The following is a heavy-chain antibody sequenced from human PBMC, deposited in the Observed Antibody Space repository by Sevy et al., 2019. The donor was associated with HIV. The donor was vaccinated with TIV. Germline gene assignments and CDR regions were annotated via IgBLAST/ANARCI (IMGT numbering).Heavy chain of an antibody. V-gene: IGHV3-30-3*01. CDR3: ARDQLGSIDY. CDR1: GFTFSTYA. CDR2: VSSDGSEI. Sequence: GGSLRLSCAVSGFTFSTYAMHWVRQAPGKGLECVAIVSSDGSEINYADSVKGRFTISRDNSRNTLYLQMNSLRTEDTALYYCARDQLGSIDYWGQGTQVTVSS. J-gene: IGHJ4*02. D-gene: IGHD7-27*01.